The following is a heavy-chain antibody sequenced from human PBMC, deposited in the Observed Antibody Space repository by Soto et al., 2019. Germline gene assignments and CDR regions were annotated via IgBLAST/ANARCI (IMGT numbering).Heavy chain of an antibody. CDR2: ISHTGRT. Sequence: PSETLSLTCSVSTGSMRTYYGTWIRQSPGKGLEWIGQISHTGRTKYNPSLESRVTISDDTSREQFALNWASVAAADTALNNGGRDSTTGLFDFWGQGTLVTVSS. CDR3: GRDSTTGLFDF. V-gene: IGHV4-59*01. CDR1: TGSMRTYY. D-gene: IGHD3-3*01. J-gene: IGHJ4*02.